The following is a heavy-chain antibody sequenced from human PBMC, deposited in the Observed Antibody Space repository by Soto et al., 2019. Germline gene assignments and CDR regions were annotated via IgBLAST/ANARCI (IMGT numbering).Heavy chain of an antibody. J-gene: IGHJ6*02. D-gene: IGHD3-10*01. CDR1: GFTFSSHA. CDR2: ISSTSSTK. Sequence: GGSLRLSCAASGFTFSSHAMNWVRQAPGKGLEWVSFISSTSSTKNYADSVKGRFTISRDNAKNSLYLQMSSLRDEDTAVYYCARRITMVRGPYCYYGLDVWGQGTTVTVSS. CDR3: ARRITMVRGPYCYYGLDV. V-gene: IGHV3-48*02.